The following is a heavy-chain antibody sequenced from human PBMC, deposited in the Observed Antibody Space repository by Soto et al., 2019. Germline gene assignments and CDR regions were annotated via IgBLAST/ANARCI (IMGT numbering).Heavy chain of an antibody. CDR3: ARVGYCSSSSCFRHGAFDI. Sequence: GASVKVSCKASGYTFTSYYMHWVRQAPGQGXEWMGIINPSGGSTSYAQKFQGRVTLTRDTSTSTVYMELSSLRSEDTAVYYCARVGYCSSSSCFRHGAFDIWGQGQMVTVAS. J-gene: IGHJ3*02. CDR2: INPSGGST. CDR1: GYTFTSYY. D-gene: IGHD2-2*01. V-gene: IGHV1-46*01.